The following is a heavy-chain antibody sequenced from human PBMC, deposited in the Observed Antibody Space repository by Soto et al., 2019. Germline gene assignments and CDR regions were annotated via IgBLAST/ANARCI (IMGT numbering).Heavy chain of an antibody. D-gene: IGHD6-6*01. J-gene: IGHJ4*02. Sequence: SETLSLTCTVSGGSMRNYFWTWIRQPPGKGLEWIGYIHYSGTTSFFPSYNPSLRSRVTISEDTSKNQFSLKLLSVTTVDTATYFCARSKYSISSFDYWGQGALVTVSS. V-gene: IGHV4-59*01. CDR3: ARSKYSISSFDY. CDR1: GGSMRNYF. CDR2: IHYSGTT.